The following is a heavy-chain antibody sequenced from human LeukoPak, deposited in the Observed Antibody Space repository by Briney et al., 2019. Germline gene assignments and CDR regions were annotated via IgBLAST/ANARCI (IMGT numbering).Heavy chain of an antibody. J-gene: IGHJ4*02. D-gene: IGHD4-23*01. CDR1: GGSISSGGYS. Sequence: PSQTLSLTCAVSGGSISSGGYSWSWIRQPPGKGLEWIGYIYHSGSTYYNPSLKSRVTISVDRSKNQFSLKLSSVTAADTAVYYCARLTTVVFDYWGRGTLVTVSS. CDR3: ARLTTVVFDY. V-gene: IGHV4-30-2*01. CDR2: IYHSGST.